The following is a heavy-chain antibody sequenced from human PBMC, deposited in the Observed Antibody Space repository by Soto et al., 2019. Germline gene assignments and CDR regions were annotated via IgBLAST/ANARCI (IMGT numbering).Heavy chain of an antibody. D-gene: IGHD2-8*01. V-gene: IGHV3-23*01. CDR2: ISGSGGST. Sequence: GGSLRLSCASSGSTFSSYAMRWVRQAPGKGLEWVSAISGSGGSTYYADSVKGRFTISRDNSKNTLYLQMNSLRAEDTAVYYCAITQDIVLMVYDYWGQGTLVTVSS. CDR3: AITQDIVLMVYDY. J-gene: IGHJ4*02. CDR1: GSTFSSYA.